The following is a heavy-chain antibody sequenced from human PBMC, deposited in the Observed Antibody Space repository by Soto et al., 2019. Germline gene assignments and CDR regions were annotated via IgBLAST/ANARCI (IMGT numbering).Heavy chain of an antibody. V-gene: IGHV3-43*01. CDR1: GFTFDDYP. J-gene: IGHJ3*01. Sequence: EVQLVESGGAVVQPGGSLRLSCAASGFTFDDYPMHWVRQAPGKGLEWVSLISWDGDSTSLADSVKGRFTVSRDNNKNSLYLQMNSLRTEDTALYFCAKDKRAKWLDVGGESFDVWGQGTMVTVSS. D-gene: IGHD3-16*01. CDR2: ISWDGDST. CDR3: AKDKRAKWLDVGGESFDV.